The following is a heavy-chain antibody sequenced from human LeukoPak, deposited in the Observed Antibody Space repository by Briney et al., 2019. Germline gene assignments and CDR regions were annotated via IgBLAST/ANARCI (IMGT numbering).Heavy chain of an antibody. CDR2: ISSSSRYI. CDR1: GFTFSSYS. D-gene: IGHD2-21*02. J-gene: IGHJ4*02. Sequence: GGSLRLSRAASGFTFSSYSMNWVRQAPGKGLEWVSSISSSSRYIYYADSGKGRFTISRDNGKSSLYLQMNSLRAEDTAVYYCARDPIVVVAAGGYFDYWGQGTLVTVSS. CDR3: ARDPIVVVAAGGYFDY. V-gene: IGHV3-21*01.